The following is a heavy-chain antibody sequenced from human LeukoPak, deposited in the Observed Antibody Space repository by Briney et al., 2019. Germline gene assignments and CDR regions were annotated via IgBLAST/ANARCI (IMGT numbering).Heavy chain of an antibody. CDR2: IRSKAHGGTA. D-gene: IGHD6-19*01. V-gene: IGHV3-49*04. J-gene: IGHJ4*02. Sequence: GRSLRLSCTASGFTFSDYAVTWVRQAPGKGLEWVGFIRSKAHGGTAGYATSVKGRFTISRDDSKTIAYLQMDSLKTEDTAVYYCSRAHSTGWLGINDYWGQGALVTVSS. CDR3: SRAHSTGWLGINDY. CDR1: GFTFSDYA.